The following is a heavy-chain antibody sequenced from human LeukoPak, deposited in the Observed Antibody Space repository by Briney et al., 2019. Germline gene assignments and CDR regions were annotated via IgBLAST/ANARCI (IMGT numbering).Heavy chain of an antibody. D-gene: IGHD6-19*01. J-gene: IGHJ4*02. CDR2: IWYDGSNK. V-gene: IGHV3-33*01. Sequence: PGGSLRLSCAASGFTFSSYGMHWVRQAPGKGLEWVAVIWYDGSNKYYADSVKGRFTISRDNSKNTLYLQMNSLRAEDTAVYYCARGTRYSSGRTMDYWGQGTLVTVSS. CDR3: ARGTRYSSGRTMDY. CDR1: GFTFSSYG.